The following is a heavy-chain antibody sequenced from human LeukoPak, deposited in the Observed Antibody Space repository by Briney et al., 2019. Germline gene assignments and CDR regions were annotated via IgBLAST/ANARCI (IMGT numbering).Heavy chain of an antibody. D-gene: IGHD3-9*01. V-gene: IGHV3-48*03. CDR3: ARDRQNYDILTGYHH. CDR1: GFTFSSYE. Sequence: GGSLRLSCAASGFTFSSYEMNWVRQAPGKGLEWVSYISSSGSTIYYADSVKGRFTISRDNAKNSLYLQMNSLRAEDTAVYYCARDRQNYDILTGYHHWGQGTLVTVSS. CDR2: ISSSGSTI. J-gene: IGHJ4*02.